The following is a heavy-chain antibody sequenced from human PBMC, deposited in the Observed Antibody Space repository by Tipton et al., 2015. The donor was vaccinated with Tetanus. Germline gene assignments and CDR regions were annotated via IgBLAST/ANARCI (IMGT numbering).Heavy chain of an antibody. D-gene: IGHD3-10*01. Sequence: QSGPEVKKPGSSVKVSCKASGGTFSSYAISWVRQAPGQGLEWMGRIIPILGIANYAQKFQGRVTMTRNTSISTAYMELSSLRSEDTAVYYCARESSSGSDYYGMDVWGQGTMVTVSS. CDR2: IIPILGIA. J-gene: IGHJ6*02. CDR1: GGTFSSYA. CDR3: ARESSSGSDYYGMDV. V-gene: IGHV1-69*04.